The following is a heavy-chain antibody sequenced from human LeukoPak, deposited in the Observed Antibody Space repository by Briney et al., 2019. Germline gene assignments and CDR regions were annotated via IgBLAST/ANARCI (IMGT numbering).Heavy chain of an antibody. D-gene: IGHD1-1*01. CDR1: GGSVSHDSHY. CDR3: AQLERPAY. V-gene: IGHV4-39*01. J-gene: IGHJ4*02. Sequence: SETLSLTCTVSGGSVSHDSHYWSWIRQPPGKGLEWIGTIYYSGSTYYSPSLKSRVTISVDTSKNQFSLKLSSVTAADTAVYYCAQLERPAYWGQGTLVTVSS. CDR2: IYYSGST.